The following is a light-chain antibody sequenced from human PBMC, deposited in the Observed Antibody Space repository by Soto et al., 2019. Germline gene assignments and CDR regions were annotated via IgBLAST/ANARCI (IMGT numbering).Light chain of an antibody. CDR1: QSVSSN. Sequence: EIVMTQSPATLSVSPGERATLSCRASQSVSSNLAWYQQKPGQAPRLLIYGASTRATGIPARFSGSGSGTEFTLTLSSLQSEDFAVYYCQQYNNGPTFGQGTKVEIK. CDR2: GAS. CDR3: QQYNNGPT. V-gene: IGKV3-15*01. J-gene: IGKJ1*01.